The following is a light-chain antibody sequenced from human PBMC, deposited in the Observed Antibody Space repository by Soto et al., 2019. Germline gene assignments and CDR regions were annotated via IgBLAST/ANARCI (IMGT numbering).Light chain of an antibody. J-gene: IGLJ2*01. CDR3: QSYDSSLTNAV. Sequence: QSALTQPPSVSGSPGQSVTISCTGTSSDVGSYNRVSWYQQPPGTAPKLMIYEVSNRPSGVPDRFSGSKSGNTASLTISGLRGEDEADYHCQSYDSSLTNAVFGGGTKLTVL. CDR2: EVS. V-gene: IGLV2-18*02. CDR1: SSDVGSYNR.